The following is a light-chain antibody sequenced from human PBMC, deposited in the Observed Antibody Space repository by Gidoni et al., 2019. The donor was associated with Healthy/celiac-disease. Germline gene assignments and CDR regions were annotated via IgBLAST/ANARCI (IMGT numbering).Light chain of an antibody. CDR3: QQLNSYPLT. J-gene: IGKJ5*01. CDR2: AAS. V-gene: IGKV1-9*01. Sequence: DIELIQCPSFLSSSVGDRVTIPCRASQGISSYLAWYQQKPGKAPKLLIYAASTLPSGVPSRFSGSGSGTEFTLTISSLQPEDFATYYCQQLNSYPLTFXQXTRLEIK. CDR1: QGISSY.